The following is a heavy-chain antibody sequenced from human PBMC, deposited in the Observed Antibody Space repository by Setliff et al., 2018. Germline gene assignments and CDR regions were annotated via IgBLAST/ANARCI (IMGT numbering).Heavy chain of an antibody. CDR2: TIPMFGTT. J-gene: IGHJ6*03. CDR1: GATFSSYG. D-gene: IGHD3-22*01. Sequence: ASVKVSCKASGATFSSYGISWVRQAPGQGLEWMGGTIPMFGTTEYAQKLQGRLTMTTDTSTSTAYMQLSSLRSDDTAVYYCVREGVDSRSSTDYRYYMDVWGKGTTVTVSS. CDR3: VREGVDSRSSTDYRYYMDV. V-gene: IGHV1-69*05.